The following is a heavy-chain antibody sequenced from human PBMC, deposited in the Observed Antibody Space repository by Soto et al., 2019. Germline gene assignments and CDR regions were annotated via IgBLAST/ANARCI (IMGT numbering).Heavy chain of an antibody. CDR1: GFTFGDYA. D-gene: IGHD2-15*01. CDR3: TRAAIDIVVVVAATGASNWFAP. CDR2: IRSKAYGGTT. J-gene: IGHJ5*02. Sequence: GGSLRLSCTASGFTFGDYAMSWFRQAPGKGLEWVGFIRSKAYGGTTEYAASVKGRFTISRDDSTSIAYLQMNSLKTEDTAVYYCTRAAIDIVVVVAATGASNWFAPWGQGTLVTVSS. V-gene: IGHV3-49*03.